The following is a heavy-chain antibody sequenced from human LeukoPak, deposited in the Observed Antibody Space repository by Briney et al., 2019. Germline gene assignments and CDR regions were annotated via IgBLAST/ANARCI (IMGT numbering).Heavy chain of an antibody. D-gene: IGHD6-19*01. CDR2: INAGNGNR. Sequence: ASVKVSCKASGYTFTSYAMHWVRQAPGQRLEWMGWINAGNGNRKYSQKFQGRVTITRDTSASTAYTELSSLRSEDTAVYYCARSGQWHNTGYYFDYWVQGTLVTVSS. CDR1: GYTFTSYA. CDR3: ARSGQWHNTGYYFDY. J-gene: IGHJ4*02. V-gene: IGHV1-3*01.